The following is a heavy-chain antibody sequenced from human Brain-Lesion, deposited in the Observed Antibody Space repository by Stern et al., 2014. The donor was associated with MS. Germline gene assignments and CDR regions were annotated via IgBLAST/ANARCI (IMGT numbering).Heavy chain of an antibody. CDR2: FAPEDGET. CDR3: ATLSPGAGGNYYRHFDY. Sequence: QVQLVESGAEVNKPGASVKVSCKVSGYTLTELSMHWVRQATSKGLEWIGGFAPEDGETIYAQKFQGRVTMTEDTSTDTAYMELSSLRSEDTAVYYCATLSPGAGGNYYRHFDYWGQGTLVTVSS. CDR1: GYTLTELS. V-gene: IGHV1-24*01. D-gene: IGHD1-26*01. J-gene: IGHJ4*02.